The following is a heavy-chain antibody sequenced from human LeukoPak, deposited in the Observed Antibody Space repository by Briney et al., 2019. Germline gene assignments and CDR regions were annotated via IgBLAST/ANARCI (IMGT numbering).Heavy chain of an antibody. CDR1: GFTFSSYN. CDR2: ISSSSSYI. J-gene: IGHJ4*02. Sequence: PGGSPRLSCAASGFTFSSYNMNWVRQAPGKGLEWVSSISSSSSYIYYADSVKGRFTISRDNAKNSLYLQMNSLRAEDTAVYYCARGMYYYGSGSSFDNWGQGTLVTVSS. V-gene: IGHV3-21*01. D-gene: IGHD3-10*01. CDR3: ARGMYYYGSGSSFDN.